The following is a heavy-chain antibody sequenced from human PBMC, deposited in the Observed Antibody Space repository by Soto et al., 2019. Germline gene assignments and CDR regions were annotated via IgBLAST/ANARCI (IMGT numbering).Heavy chain of an antibody. V-gene: IGHV4-38-2*01. Sequence: PSETLSLTCAVSGYSISSGYYWGWIRQPPGKELEWIGSIYHDGSTYYNPSLKSRVTISVDTSENQFSLKLSSVTAADTAVYYCARGSGSYGHWGQGTLVTVSS. J-gene: IGHJ4*02. CDR3: ARGSGSYGH. D-gene: IGHD1-26*01. CDR2: IYHDGST. CDR1: GYSISSGYY.